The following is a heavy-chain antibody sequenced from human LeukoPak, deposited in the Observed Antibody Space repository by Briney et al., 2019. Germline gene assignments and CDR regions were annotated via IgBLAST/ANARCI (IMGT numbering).Heavy chain of an antibody. D-gene: IGHD2-2*02. J-gene: IGHJ4*02. CDR1: GFTFSNAW. CDR3: ATEPLEYCSSATCYSYFDY. V-gene: IGHV3-15*01. Sequence: GGSLRLSCAASGFTFSNAWMSWVRQAPGKGLEWVGRIKSKTDGETSDYAAPVKGGFTISRDDSKNTLYLQMNSLKTEDTAVYYCATEPLEYCSSATCYSYFDYWGQGTLVTVSS. CDR2: IKSKTDGETS.